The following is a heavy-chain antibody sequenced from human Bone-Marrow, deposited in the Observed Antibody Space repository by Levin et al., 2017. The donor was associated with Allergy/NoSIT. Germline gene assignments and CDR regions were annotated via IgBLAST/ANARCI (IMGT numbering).Heavy chain of an antibody. V-gene: IGHV4-59*01. J-gene: IGHJ4*02. D-gene: IGHD3-10*01. CDR2: VYDSGST. Sequence: GSLRLSCDVSADSMSRYSWSWIRQPPGKGLEWVGCVYDSGSTNYSPSLKSRVIISLDTSKNQFSLRLTSVTAADTATYFCASSWYYYGSGVMTFDYWGQGIPVTVSS. CDR3: ASSWYYYGSGVMTFDY. CDR1: ADSMSRYS.